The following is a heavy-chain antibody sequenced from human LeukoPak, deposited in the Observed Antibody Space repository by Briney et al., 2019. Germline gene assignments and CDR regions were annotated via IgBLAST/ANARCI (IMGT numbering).Heavy chain of an antibody. CDR1: GGSISSSSYY. D-gene: IGHD6-19*01. CDR2: IYYSGST. CDR3: ARVPEGYSSGWYDN. J-gene: IGHJ5*02. Sequence: SETLSLTCTVSGGSISSSSYYWGWIRQPPGKGLEWIGSIYYSGSTYYNPSLKSRVTISVDTSKNQFSLKLSSVTAADTAVYYCARVPEGYSSGWYDNWGQGTLVTVSS. V-gene: IGHV4-39*07.